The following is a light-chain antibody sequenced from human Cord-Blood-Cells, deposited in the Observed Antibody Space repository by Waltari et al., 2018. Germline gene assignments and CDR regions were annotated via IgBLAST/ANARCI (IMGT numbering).Light chain of an antibody. CDR3: QQSYSTPYT. CDR2: AAS. Sequence: DIQMTQSPSSLSASVGDRVTITCRASQSISSYLIWYQQKPGKAPKLLLYAASSLQSGVPSRFSGSGSGTDFTLTISSLQPEDFATYYCQQSYSTPYTFGQETKLEIK. CDR1: QSISSY. J-gene: IGKJ2*01. V-gene: IGKV1-39*01.